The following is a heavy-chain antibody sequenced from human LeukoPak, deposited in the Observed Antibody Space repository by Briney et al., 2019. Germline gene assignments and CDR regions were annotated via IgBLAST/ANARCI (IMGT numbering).Heavy chain of an antibody. J-gene: IGHJ4*02. Sequence: ASVKVSCKASGYTFTGYDINWVRQATGQGLEWMGWMNPNTGDTGYAQKFQGRLTMPRNTSIDTAYMELSGLRSEDTAVYYCTRGSLSGSSRDYWGQGTLVTVSS. V-gene: IGHV1-8*01. D-gene: IGHD1-26*01. CDR2: MNPNTGDT. CDR3: TRGSLSGSSRDY. CDR1: GYTFTGYD.